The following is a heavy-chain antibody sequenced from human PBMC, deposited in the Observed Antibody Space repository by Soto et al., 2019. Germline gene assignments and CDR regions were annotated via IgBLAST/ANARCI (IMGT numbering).Heavy chain of an antibody. V-gene: IGHV3-21*01. CDR2: ISSSSSYI. CDR3: ARDRSEWFVSYFDY. Sequence: GGSLRLSCAASGFTFSSYSMNWVRQAPGKGLEWVSSISSSSSYIYYADSVKGRFTISRDNAKNSLYLQMNSLRAEDTAVYYCARDRSEWFVSYFDYWGQGTLVTVSS. CDR1: GFTFSSYS. J-gene: IGHJ4*02. D-gene: IGHD3-3*01.